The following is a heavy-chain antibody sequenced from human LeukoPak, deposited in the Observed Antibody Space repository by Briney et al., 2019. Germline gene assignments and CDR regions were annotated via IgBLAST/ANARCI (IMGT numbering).Heavy chain of an antibody. CDR1: GGSFSGYY. CDR3: ASTDTAMVDYYYGMDV. D-gene: IGHD5-18*01. J-gene: IGHJ6*02. V-gene: IGHV4-34*01. Sequence: ASETLSLTCAVYGGSFSGYYWSWIRQPPGKGLEWIGEINHSGSTNYNPSLKSRVTMSVDTSKNQFSLKLSSVTAADTAVYYCASTDTAMVDYYYGMDVWGQGTTVTVSS. CDR2: INHSGST.